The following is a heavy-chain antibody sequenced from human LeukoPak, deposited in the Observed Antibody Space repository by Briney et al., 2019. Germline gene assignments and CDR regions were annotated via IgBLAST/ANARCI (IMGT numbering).Heavy chain of an antibody. V-gene: IGHV1-2*02. Sequence: ASVKVSCKASGYTFSGYYMHWMRQAPGQGLEWMGWINPNSGDTNYAQKFQGRVTMTRDTSITTAYMELSSLRSDDTAVYYCARDPVLVEVVPAAMPENWFDPWGQGTLVTVSS. CDR2: INPNSGDT. CDR1: GYTFSGYY. CDR3: ARDPVLVEVVPAAMPENWFDP. D-gene: IGHD2-2*01. J-gene: IGHJ5*02.